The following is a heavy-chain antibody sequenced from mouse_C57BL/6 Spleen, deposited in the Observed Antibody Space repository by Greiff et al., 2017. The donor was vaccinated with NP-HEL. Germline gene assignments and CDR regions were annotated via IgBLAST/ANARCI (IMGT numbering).Heavy chain of an antibody. CDR2: IDPSDSYT. CDR3: ARSGYSEDAMDD. CDR1: GYTFTSYW. Sequence: QVQLQQPGAELVMPGASVKLSCKASGYTFTSYWMHWVKQRPGQGLEWIGEIDPSDSYTNYNQKFKGKSTLTVDKSSSTAYMQLSSLTSEDSAVYYCARSGYSEDAMDDWGQGTSVTVSS. J-gene: IGHJ4*01. V-gene: IGHV1-69*01.